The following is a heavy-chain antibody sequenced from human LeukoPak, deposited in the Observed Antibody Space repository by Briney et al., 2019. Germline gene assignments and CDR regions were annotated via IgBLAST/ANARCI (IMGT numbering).Heavy chain of an antibody. J-gene: IGHJ4*02. CDR3: AKQMAVDYFDY. V-gene: IGHV3-30*18. D-gene: IGHD5-24*01. Sequence: PGGSLRLSCAASGSTFSNFGMHWVRQAPGKGLEWVAVISYDGKNEYYTDSVKGRFTISRDNAKNTVYLQMNSLKPEDTAVYYCAKQMAVDYFDYWGQGTLVTVSS. CDR2: ISYDGKNE. CDR1: GSTFSNFG.